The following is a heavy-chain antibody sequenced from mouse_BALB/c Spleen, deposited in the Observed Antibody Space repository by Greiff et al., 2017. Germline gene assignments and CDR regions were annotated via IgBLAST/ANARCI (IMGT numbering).Heavy chain of an antibody. CDR1: GFTFSSYT. CDR3: ARHADYYAYAMDD. Sequence: EVKLVESGGGLVQPGGSLKLSCAASGFTFSSYTMSWVRQTPEKRLEWVAYISNGGGSTYYPDTVKGRFTISRDNAKNTLYLQMSSLKSEDTAMYYCARHADYYAYAMDDWGQGTSVTVSS. D-gene: IGHD1-1*01. CDR2: ISNGGGST. J-gene: IGHJ4*01. V-gene: IGHV5-12-2*01.